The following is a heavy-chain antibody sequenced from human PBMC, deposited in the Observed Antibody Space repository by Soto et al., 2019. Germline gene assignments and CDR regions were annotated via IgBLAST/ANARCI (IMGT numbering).Heavy chain of an antibody. V-gene: IGHV1-69*01. CDR1: GGTFNNYP. CDR2: SIPIFGTA. Sequence: QVQLVQSGAEVKKPGSSVKVSSKASGGTFNNYPITWVRQAPGQGLEWMGGSIPIFGTANYAQKFQGRVTISVDESTSTAYMELSSLRSEDTAVYYCVRGRGYSGDDHYYYFDMDVWGQGTTVTVSS. CDR3: VRGRGYSGDDHYYYFDMDV. J-gene: IGHJ6*02. D-gene: IGHD5-12*01.